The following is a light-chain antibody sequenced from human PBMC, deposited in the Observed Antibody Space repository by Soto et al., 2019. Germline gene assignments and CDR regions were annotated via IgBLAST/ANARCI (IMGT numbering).Light chain of an antibody. Sequence: EIVLTQSPGTLSLSPGERATLSCRASQSLSSNLAWYQQKPGQAPRLLIYGASTRATGIPARFSGSGSGTDFILTISSLQSEDLAVYYCQQYDNWPLTFGGGTKVDIK. CDR2: GAS. CDR3: QQYDNWPLT. J-gene: IGKJ4*01. CDR1: QSLSSN. V-gene: IGKV3-15*01.